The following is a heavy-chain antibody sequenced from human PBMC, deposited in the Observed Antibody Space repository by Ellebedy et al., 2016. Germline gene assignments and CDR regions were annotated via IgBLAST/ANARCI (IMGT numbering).Heavy chain of an antibody. D-gene: IGHD1-26*01. J-gene: IGHJ4*02. Sequence: ASVKVSCKASGYTFTSYGISWVRQAPGQRLEWMGWINAGNGNTKYSQKFQGRVTITRDTSASTAYMELSSLRSEDTAVYYCARISGFQYYFDYWGQGTLVTVSS. V-gene: IGHV1-3*01. CDR1: GYTFTSYG. CDR2: INAGNGNT. CDR3: ARISGFQYYFDY.